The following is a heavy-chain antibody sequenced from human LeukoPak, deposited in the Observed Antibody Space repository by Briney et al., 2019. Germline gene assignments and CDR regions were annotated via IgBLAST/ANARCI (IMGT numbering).Heavy chain of an antibody. D-gene: IGHD2-2*01. J-gene: IGHJ6*02. CDR3: ARAVVIPAAMAWGDTGVYGMDV. CDR1: GGSISSGGYF. CDR2: IYYSGST. V-gene: IGHV4-31*03. Sequence: PSQTLSLTCTVSGGSISSGGYFWTWIRQHPGKGLEWIGYIYYSGSTCYNPSLKSRVTISVDTSKNQFSLKLSSVTAADTAVYYCARAVVIPAAMAWGDTGVYGMDVWGQGTTVTVSS.